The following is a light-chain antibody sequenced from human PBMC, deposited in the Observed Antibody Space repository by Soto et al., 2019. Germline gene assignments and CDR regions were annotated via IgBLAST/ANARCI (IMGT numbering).Light chain of an antibody. V-gene: IGKV3-20*01. J-gene: IGKJ4*01. Sequence: EVVLTQSPVALSVSPGQRTTLSCRTSQTLSRSYMAWYQQKPGQAPRLLIYGTSNRATGVPDRFSGSGSGTEFTLTINRLAPEDVAVYYCQQCGRSLFSFGGGTRVEI. CDR2: GTS. CDR3: QQCGRSLFS. CDR1: QTLSRSY.